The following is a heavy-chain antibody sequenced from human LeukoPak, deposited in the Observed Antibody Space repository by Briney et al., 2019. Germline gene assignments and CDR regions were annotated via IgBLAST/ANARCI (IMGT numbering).Heavy chain of an antibody. CDR2: IYYSGST. CDR3: ARDGPRYDFWSGSGGLNWFDP. CDR1: GFTFSSYW. Sequence: PGGSLRLSCAASGFTFSSYWMSWVRQAPGKGLEWIGSIYYSGSTYYNPSLKSRVTISVDTSKNQFSLKLSSVTAADTAVYYRARDGPRYDFWSGSGGLNWFDPWGQGTLVTVSS. V-gene: IGHV4-39*07. D-gene: IGHD3-3*01. J-gene: IGHJ5*02.